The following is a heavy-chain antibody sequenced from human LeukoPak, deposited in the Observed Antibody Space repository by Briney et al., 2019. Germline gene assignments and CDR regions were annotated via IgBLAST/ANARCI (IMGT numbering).Heavy chain of an antibody. D-gene: IGHD3-9*01. J-gene: IGHJ4*02. CDR1: GFTFSTYW. CDR3: ARLSGGFDWRR. Sequence: GGSLRLSCAASGFTFSTYWMNWFRQTPGKGLEWVANIKQDGSEKYYVDSVKGRFTISRDNAKNSLYLQMNSLRAEDTAVYYCARLSGGFDWRRWGQGTLVTVSS. CDR2: IKQDGSEK. V-gene: IGHV3-7*01.